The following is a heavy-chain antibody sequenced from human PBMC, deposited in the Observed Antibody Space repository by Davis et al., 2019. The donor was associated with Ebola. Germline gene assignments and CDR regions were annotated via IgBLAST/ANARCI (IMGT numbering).Heavy chain of an antibody. CDR1: GFTFSSYG. CDR2: ISYDGSNK. J-gene: IGHJ4*02. D-gene: IGHD3-9*01. CDR3: AKVNVLRKLDWFLGYFDS. Sequence: GGSLRLSCAASGFTFSSYGMHWVRQAPGKGLEWVAVISYDGSNKYYADSVKGRFSISRDNSKNTVYLFMNRLRDEDTAVYYCAKVNVLRKLDWFLGYFDSWGQGTLVTVSS. V-gene: IGHV3-30*18.